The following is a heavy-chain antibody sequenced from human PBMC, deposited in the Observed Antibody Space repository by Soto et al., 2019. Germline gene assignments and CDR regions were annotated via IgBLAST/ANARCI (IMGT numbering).Heavy chain of an antibody. CDR1: GVSISSANYF. J-gene: IGHJ5*02. Sequence: SETLSLTCSVSGVSISSANYFWTWIRQPPGRGLEWIGHIFYSGSTYYTPSLKSRVTISVDTSNNQFSLRLGSVTAADTAVYYFARRAGYYDSSGYSNWFDPWGQGTLVTVSS. CDR2: IFYSGST. V-gene: IGHV4-30-4*01. D-gene: IGHD3-22*01. CDR3: ARRAGYYDSSGYSNWFDP.